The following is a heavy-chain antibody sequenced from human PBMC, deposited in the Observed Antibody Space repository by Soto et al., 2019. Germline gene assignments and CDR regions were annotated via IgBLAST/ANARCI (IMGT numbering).Heavy chain of an antibody. CDR2: INHSGST. J-gene: IGHJ3*02. Sequence: SETVSLTCAVYGGSFSSYYWSWIRRPPGKGLEWIGGINHSGSTNYNPSLKSRVTISVDTSKNQFSLKLNSVTAADTAVYYCAKATAASGGAFEIYGQGAMVTVSS. CDR3: AKATAASGGAFEI. D-gene: IGHD6-25*01. CDR1: GGSFSSYY. V-gene: IGHV4-34*01.